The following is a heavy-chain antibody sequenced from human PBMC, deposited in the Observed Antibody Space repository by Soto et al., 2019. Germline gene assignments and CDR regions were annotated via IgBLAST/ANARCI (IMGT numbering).Heavy chain of an antibody. J-gene: IGHJ4*02. D-gene: IGHD6-6*01. V-gene: IGHV1-18*01. CDR3: ARRGASIFDS. Sequence: QVELVQSGGEVKNPGASVTVSCKASGYTFTIYGIAWVRQVPGQGLEWMGWISVYNDKRNYAQKFQGRVTMTTDTSTSTAYLSLSNLRSDDTAVYFCARRGASIFDSWGQGTLVTVSS. CDR1: GYTFTIYG. CDR2: ISVYNDKR.